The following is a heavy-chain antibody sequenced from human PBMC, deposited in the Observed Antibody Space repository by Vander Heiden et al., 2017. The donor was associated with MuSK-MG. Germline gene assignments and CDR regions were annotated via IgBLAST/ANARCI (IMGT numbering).Heavy chain of an antibody. Sequence: QVQLQQWGAGLLKPSETLSLTCAGYGGSFSGSYWSGIRQPPGKGLEWIGEINHSGSTNYNPSLKSRVTISVDTSKNQFSLKLSSVTAADTAVYYCARDRQPDILTGYYNDNYYFDYWGQGTLVTVSS. J-gene: IGHJ4*02. D-gene: IGHD3-9*01. CDR2: INHSGST. V-gene: IGHV4-34*01. CDR1: GGSFSGSY. CDR3: ARDRQPDILTGYYNDNYYFDY.